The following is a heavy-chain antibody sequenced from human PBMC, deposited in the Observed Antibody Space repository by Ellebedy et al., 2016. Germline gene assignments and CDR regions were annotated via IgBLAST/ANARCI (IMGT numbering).Heavy chain of an antibody. J-gene: IGHJ6*02. CDR1: GFTFSSYG. CDR3: TTGVWMVREVYGMDV. Sequence: GESLKISCAASGFTFSSYGMHWVRQAPGKGLEWVGRIKSKTDGGTTDYAAPVKGRFTISRDDSKNTLYLQMNSLKTEDTAVYYCTTGVWMVREVYGMDVWGLGTTVTVSS. D-gene: IGHD3-10*01. CDR2: IKSKTDGGTT. V-gene: IGHV3-15*07.